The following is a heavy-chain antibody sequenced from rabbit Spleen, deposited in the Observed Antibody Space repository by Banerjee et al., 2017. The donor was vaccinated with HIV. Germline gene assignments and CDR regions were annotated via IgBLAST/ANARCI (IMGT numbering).Heavy chain of an antibody. CDR2: IYTGNSKT. J-gene: IGHJ6*01. Sequence: QQLVESGGGLVKPGASLTLTCKASGVSFSSGYDMCWVRQAPGKGLEWIACIYTGNSKTYYASWAKGRFTISKTSSTTVTLQMTSLTVADTATYFCAKSDTNEFRTAFGLWGQGTLVTVS. V-gene: IGHV1S40*01. CDR1: GVSFSSGYD. CDR3: AKSDTNEFRTAFGL. D-gene: IGHD1-1*01.